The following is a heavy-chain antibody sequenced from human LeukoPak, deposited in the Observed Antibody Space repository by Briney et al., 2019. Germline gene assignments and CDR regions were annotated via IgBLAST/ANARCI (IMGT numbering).Heavy chain of an antibody. CDR2: ISGSGGST. Sequence: GGSLRLSCAASGFTFSSYAMIWVREAPGKGREGVSAISGSGGSTYYADSVKGRFTISRDNSKNTMYMQMNSLRAEDTAVYYCAKENYYGSGSKVWNWFDPWGQGTLVTVSS. J-gene: IGHJ5*02. CDR1: GFTFSSYA. CDR3: AKENYYGSGSKVWNWFDP. V-gene: IGHV3-23*01. D-gene: IGHD3-10*01.